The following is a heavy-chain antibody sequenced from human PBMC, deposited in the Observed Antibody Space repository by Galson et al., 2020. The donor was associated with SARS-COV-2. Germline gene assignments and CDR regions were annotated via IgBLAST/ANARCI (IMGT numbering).Heavy chain of an antibody. V-gene: IGHV3-30*04. D-gene: IGHD2-2*01. CDR2: ISYDGSNK. CDR1: GFTFSSYA. Sequence: GGSLSLSCAASGFTFSSYAMHWVRQAPGKGLEWVAVISYDGSNKYYADSVKGRFTISRDNSKNTLYLQMNSLRAEDTAVYYCARELVACSSTSCGFDYWGQGTLVTVSS. J-gene: IGHJ4*02. CDR3: ARELVACSSTSCGFDY.